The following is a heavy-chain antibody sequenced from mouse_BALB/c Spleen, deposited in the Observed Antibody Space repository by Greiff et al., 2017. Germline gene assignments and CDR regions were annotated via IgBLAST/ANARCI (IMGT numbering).Heavy chain of an antibody. CDR3: ARWGLYAMDY. CDR2: INSNGGST. CDR1: GFTFSSYG. J-gene: IGHJ4*01. V-gene: IGHV5-6-3*01. Sequence: EVNVVESGGGLVQPGGSLKLSCAASGFTFSSYGMSWVRQTPDKRLELVATINSNGGSTYYPDSVKGRFTISRDNAKNTLYLQMSSLKSEDTAMYYCARWGLYAMDYWGQGTSVTVSS.